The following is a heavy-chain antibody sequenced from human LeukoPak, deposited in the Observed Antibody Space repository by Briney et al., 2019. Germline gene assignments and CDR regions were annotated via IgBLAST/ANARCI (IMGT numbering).Heavy chain of an antibody. Sequence: GASVKVSCKASGYTFTGYYMHWVRQAPGQGLEWMGGIIPIFGTANYAQKFQGRVTITADESTSTAYMELSSLRSEDTAVYYCARVTMVRGVIINALGYWGQGTLVTVSS. V-gene: IGHV1-69*13. J-gene: IGHJ4*02. CDR2: IIPIFGTA. CDR3: ARVTMVRGVIINALGY. CDR1: GYTFTGYY. D-gene: IGHD3-10*01.